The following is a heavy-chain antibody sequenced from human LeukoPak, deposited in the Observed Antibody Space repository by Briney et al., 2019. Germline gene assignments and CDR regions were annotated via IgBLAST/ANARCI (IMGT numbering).Heavy chain of an antibody. D-gene: IGHD6-19*01. CDR3: VKDLGSGWFYLDY. Sequence: GGSLRLSCSASGFTFSSYAMHWVRQAPGKGLEYVSAISSNGGSTYYADSVKGRFTISRDNSKNTLYLQMSSLRAEDTAVYYCVKDLGSGWFYLDYWGQGTLVTVSS. V-gene: IGHV3-64D*06. J-gene: IGHJ4*02. CDR1: GFTFSSYA. CDR2: ISSNGGST.